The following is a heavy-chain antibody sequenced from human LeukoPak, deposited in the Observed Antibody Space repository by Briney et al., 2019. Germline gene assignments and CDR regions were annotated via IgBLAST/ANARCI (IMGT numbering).Heavy chain of an antibody. J-gene: IGHJ4*02. D-gene: IGHD6-19*01. V-gene: IGHV3-15*01. CDR2: IKSKTDGGTT. Sequence: GGSLRLSCAASGFTFSNAWMSWVRQAPGKGLEWVGRIKSKTDGGTTDYAAPVKGRFTISRDDSKNTLYLQMNSLKTEDTAVYYCTTRIAVAGKSFDYWGQGTLVTVSS. CDR1: GFTFSNAW. CDR3: TTRIAVAGKSFDY.